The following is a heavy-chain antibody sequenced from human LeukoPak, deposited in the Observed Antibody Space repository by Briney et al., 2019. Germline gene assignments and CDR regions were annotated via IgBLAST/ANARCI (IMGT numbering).Heavy chain of an antibody. Sequence: GASVKVSCKASGYTFTSYGISWVRQAPGQGLEWMGWISAYNGNTNYAQKLQGRVTMTTDTSTSTAYMELRSLRSDDTAVYYCARASDYYDSSGYPQASFDYWGQGTLVTVSS. CDR1: GYTFTSYG. J-gene: IGHJ4*02. D-gene: IGHD3-22*01. CDR2: ISAYNGNT. V-gene: IGHV1-18*01. CDR3: ARASDYYDSSGYPQASFDY.